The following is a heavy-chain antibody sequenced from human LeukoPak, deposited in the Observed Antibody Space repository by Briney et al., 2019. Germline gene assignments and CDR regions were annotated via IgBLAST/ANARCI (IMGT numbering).Heavy chain of an antibody. CDR3: ARSGPSPQLERRYNWFDP. CDR2: IYTSGST. CDR1: GGSISSGSYY. V-gene: IGHV4-61*02. D-gene: IGHD1-1*01. Sequence: PSETLSLTCTVSGGSISSGSYYWSWIRQPAGKGLEWIGRIYTSGSTNYNPSLKSRVTISVDTSKNQFSLKLSSVTAADTAVYYCARSGPSPQLERRYNWFDPWGQGTLVTVSS. J-gene: IGHJ5*02.